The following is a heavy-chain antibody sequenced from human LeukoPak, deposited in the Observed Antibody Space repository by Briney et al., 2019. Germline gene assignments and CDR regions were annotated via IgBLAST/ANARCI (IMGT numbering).Heavy chain of an antibody. CDR2: ISYDGSNK. Sequence: GGSLRLSCAASGFTFSSYAMHWVRQAPGKGLEWVAVISYDGSNKYYADSVKGRFTISRDNSKNTLYLQMNSLRAEDTAVYYCARGPEYSSSWYGFFPYGMDVWGQGTTVTVSS. CDR3: ARGPEYSSSWYGFFPYGMDV. J-gene: IGHJ6*02. D-gene: IGHD6-13*01. CDR1: GFTFSSYA. V-gene: IGHV3-30-3*01.